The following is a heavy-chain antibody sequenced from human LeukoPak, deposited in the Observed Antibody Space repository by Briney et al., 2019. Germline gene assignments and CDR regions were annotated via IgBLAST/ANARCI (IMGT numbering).Heavy chain of an antibody. Sequence: GGSLRLSCAASGFTFSSYGMHWVRQAPGKGLEWVAVISYDGSNKYYADSVKGRFTISRDNSKNTLYLQMNSLRAEDTAVYYCAKNYQPTRIPIFDYWGQGTLVTVSS. V-gene: IGHV3-30*18. J-gene: IGHJ4*02. D-gene: IGHD2-2*01. CDR1: GFTFSSYG. CDR2: ISYDGSNK. CDR3: AKNYQPTRIPIFDY.